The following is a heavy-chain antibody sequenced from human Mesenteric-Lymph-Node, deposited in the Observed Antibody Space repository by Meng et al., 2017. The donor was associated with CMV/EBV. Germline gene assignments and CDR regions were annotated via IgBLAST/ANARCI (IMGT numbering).Heavy chain of an antibody. Sequence: GESLKISCAASGFTFSNYELNWVRQAPGKGLEWVSHISSSGSTMYYADSVKGRFTISRDNAKNSLYLQMNSLRAEDTAVYYCAREGYYYGMDVWGQGTTVTVSS. CDR3: AREGYYYGMDV. CDR2: ISSSGSTM. CDR1: GFTFSNYE. V-gene: IGHV3-48*03. J-gene: IGHJ6*02.